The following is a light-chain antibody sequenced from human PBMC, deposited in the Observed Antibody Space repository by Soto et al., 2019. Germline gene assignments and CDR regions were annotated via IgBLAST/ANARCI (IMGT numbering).Light chain of an antibody. Sequence: EIVLTQSPATLSLSPGERATLSCRASKSVGSYLAWYQQKPGQAPRLLIYDASNRATGIPARFSGSGSGTDFTLTISSLEPEDFAVYYCQQRSNSYTFGQGTKLEIK. CDR2: DAS. CDR1: KSVGSY. V-gene: IGKV3-11*01. CDR3: QQRSNSYT. J-gene: IGKJ2*01.